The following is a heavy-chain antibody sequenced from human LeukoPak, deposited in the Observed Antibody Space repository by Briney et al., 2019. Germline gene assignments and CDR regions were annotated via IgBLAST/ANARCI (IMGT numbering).Heavy chain of an antibody. J-gene: IGHJ5*02. CDR1: GGSLSTYY. D-gene: IGHD4-11*01. CDR2: IHNSGST. Sequence: SETLSLTCTVSGGSLSTYYWSWIRQPPGKGLEWIGYIHNSGSTHYTFSLKSRVTMSLDTSKNQFSLKSTSVTAADTAVYYCARTDYSNTNWFDPWSQGTLVTVSS. V-gene: IGHV4-59*12. CDR3: ARTDYSNTNWFDP.